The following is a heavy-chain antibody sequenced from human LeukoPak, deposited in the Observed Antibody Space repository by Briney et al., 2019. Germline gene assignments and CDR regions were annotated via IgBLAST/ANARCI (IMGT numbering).Heavy chain of an antibody. CDR1: GYTLTELS. V-gene: IGHV1-24*01. J-gene: IGHJ4*02. D-gene: IGHD6-19*01. Sequence: ASVKVSCKVSGYTLTELSMHWVRQAPGKGLEWMGGFDPEDGETIYAQKFQGRVTMTEDTSTDTAYMELGSLRSEDTAVYYCAAVTGRQWLVRQRYYFDYWGQGTLVTVSS. CDR3: AAVTGRQWLVRQRYYFDY. CDR2: FDPEDGET.